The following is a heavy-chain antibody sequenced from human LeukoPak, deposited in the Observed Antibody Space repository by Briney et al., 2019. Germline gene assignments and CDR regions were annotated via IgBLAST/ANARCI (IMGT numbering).Heavy chain of an antibody. CDR2: ISNNGGYT. Sequence: GGSLGLSCAASGFTFSSSAMSWVRQAPGKGLEWVSAISNNGGYTYYADSVQGRFTISRDNSKSTLCLQMNSLRAEDTAVYYCARDGQNASPYAVDVWGQGTAVTVSS. CDR3: ARDGQNASPYAVDV. V-gene: IGHV3-23*01. CDR1: GFTFSSSA. J-gene: IGHJ6*02. D-gene: IGHD2-2*01.